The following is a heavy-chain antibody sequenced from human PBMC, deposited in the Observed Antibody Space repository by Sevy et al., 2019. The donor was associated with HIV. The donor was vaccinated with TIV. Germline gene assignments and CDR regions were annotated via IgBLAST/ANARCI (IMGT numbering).Heavy chain of an antibody. J-gene: IGHJ5*02. CDR3: TTDIGGSYSNYVWFDP. D-gene: IGHD4-4*01. V-gene: IGHV3-15*01. CDR2: IKSKTDGGTT. CDR1: GFTFSNAW. Sequence: GGSLRLSCAASGFTFSNAWMSWVRQAPGKGLEWVGRIKSKTDGGTTDYAAPVKGRFTISRDASKNTLYLQMNSLKTEDTAVYYCTTDIGGSYSNYVWFDPWGQGTLVTVSS.